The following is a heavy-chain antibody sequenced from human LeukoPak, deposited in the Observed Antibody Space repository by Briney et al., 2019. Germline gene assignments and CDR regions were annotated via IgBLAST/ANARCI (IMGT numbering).Heavy chain of an antibody. CDR3: ASEASGPYYFDY. CDR2: IYSGGST. D-gene: IGHD2-15*01. V-gene: IGHV3-66*01. Sequence: GGSLRLSCAASGFTVSSNYMSWVRQAPGKGLEWVSVIYSGGSTYYADSVKGRSTISRDNSKNTLYLQMNSLRAEDTAVYYCASEASGPYYFDYWGQGTLVTVSS. CDR1: GFTVSSNY. J-gene: IGHJ4*02.